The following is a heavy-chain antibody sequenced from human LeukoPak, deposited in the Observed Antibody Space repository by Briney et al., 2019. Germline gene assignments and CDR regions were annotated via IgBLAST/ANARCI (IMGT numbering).Heavy chain of an antibody. Sequence: ASVKVSCKASGYTFTSHYMHWVRQAPGQGLEWMGIINPSGGSTSYAQKFQGRVTMTRDTSTSTVYMELSSLRSEDTAVYYCARDVGPVAPKNYFDSCGQGTLVTVSS. D-gene: IGHD3-10*01. CDR3: ARDVGPVAPKNYFDS. CDR2: INPSGGST. V-gene: IGHV1-46*01. J-gene: IGHJ4*02. CDR1: GYTFTSHY.